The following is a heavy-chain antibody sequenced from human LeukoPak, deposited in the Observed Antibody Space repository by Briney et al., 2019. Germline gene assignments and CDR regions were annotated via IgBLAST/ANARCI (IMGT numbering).Heavy chain of an antibody. Sequence: PGGSLRLSCAASGFTFSSYEMNWVRQAPGKGLEWVSSISSSSSYIYYADSVKGRFTISRDNAKNSLYLQMNSLRVEDTAVYYCARDPDHGAVDYWGQGTLVTVSS. J-gene: IGHJ4*02. CDR1: GFTFSSYE. D-gene: IGHD3-16*01. CDR2: ISSSSSYI. V-gene: IGHV3-21*01. CDR3: ARDPDHGAVDY.